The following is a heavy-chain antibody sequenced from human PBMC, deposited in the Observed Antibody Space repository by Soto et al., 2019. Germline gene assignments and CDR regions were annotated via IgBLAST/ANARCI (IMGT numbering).Heavy chain of an antibody. CDR1: GASVASGGYF. CDR2: IYSSGST. CDR3: AAEPMTTVTSFGY. Sequence: SETLSLTCSVSGASVASGGYFWTWIRQLPGKGLEWIGYIYSSGSTHYNPSLQSRVTISVDTSKNQFSLKLTSVTAADTAVYYCAAEPMTTVTSFGYWGQGTLVTVSS. V-gene: IGHV4-30-4*01. D-gene: IGHD4-17*01. J-gene: IGHJ4*02.